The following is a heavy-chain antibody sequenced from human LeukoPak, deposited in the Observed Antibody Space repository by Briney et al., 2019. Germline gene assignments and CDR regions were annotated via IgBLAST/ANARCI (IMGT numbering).Heavy chain of an antibody. CDR2: IYHSGST. CDR3: ARPGGSYYDSSLDY. CDR1: GYSISSGYY. V-gene: IGHV4-38-2*02. J-gene: IGHJ4*02. D-gene: IGHD3-22*01. Sequence: SETLSLTCTVSGYSISSGYYWGWIRQPPGKGLEWIGSIYHSGSTYYNPSLKSRVTISVDTSKNQFSLKLSSVTAADTAVYYCARPGGSYYDSSLDYWGQGTLVTVSS.